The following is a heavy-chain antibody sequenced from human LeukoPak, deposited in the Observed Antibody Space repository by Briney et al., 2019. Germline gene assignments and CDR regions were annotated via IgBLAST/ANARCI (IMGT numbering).Heavy chain of an antibody. CDR1: GDSISSGDYY. CDR2: ISSSGST. Sequence: SQTLSLTCTVSGDSISSGDYYWSWIRQPAGKGLEWIGRISSSGSTNYNPSLKSRVTISVDTSKNQFSLKLSSVTAAGTAVYYCARHPSYNWNDPYYFDYWGQGTLVTVSS. CDR3: ARHPSYNWNDPYYFDY. V-gene: IGHV4-61*02. D-gene: IGHD1-20*01. J-gene: IGHJ4*02.